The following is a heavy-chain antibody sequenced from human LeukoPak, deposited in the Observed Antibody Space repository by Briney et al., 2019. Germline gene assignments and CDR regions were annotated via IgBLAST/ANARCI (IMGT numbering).Heavy chain of an antibody. CDR3: ARDLWRGGYSYGYIDY. CDR1: GGSISSSSYY. CDR2: IYYSGST. Sequence: PSETLSLTCTVSGGSISSSSYYWGWIRQPPGKGLEWIGSIYYSGSTYYNPSLKSRVTISVDTSKNQFSLKLSSVTAADTAVYYCARDLWRGGYSYGYIDYWGQGTLVTVSS. J-gene: IGHJ4*02. D-gene: IGHD5-18*01. V-gene: IGHV4-39*02.